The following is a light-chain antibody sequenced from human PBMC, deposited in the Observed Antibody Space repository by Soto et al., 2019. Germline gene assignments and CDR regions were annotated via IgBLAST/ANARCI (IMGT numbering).Light chain of an antibody. CDR3: QQRSNWPPT. CDR2: DAS. CDR1: QSVSSE. J-gene: IGKJ1*01. Sequence: EIVMTQSPATLSVTPGERATLSCRASQSVSSELAWYQQKPGQAPRLLIYDASNRATGIPARFSGSGSGTDFTLTISSLEPEDFAVYYCQQRSNWPPTFGQGTKVDIK. V-gene: IGKV3-11*01.